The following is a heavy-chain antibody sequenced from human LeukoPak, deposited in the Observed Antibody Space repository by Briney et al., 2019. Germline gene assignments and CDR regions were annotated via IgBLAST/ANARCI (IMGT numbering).Heavy chain of an antibody. Sequence: GGSLRLSCAASGFTFSSYGMHWVRQAPGKGLEWVAVISYDGSNKYYADSVKGRFTISRDNSKNTLYLQMNSLRAEDTAVYYCAKDWEVVAATLNLFDYWGQGTLVTVSS. J-gene: IGHJ4*02. CDR3: AKDWEVVAATLNLFDY. V-gene: IGHV3-30*18. CDR1: GFTFSSYG. D-gene: IGHD2-15*01. CDR2: ISYDGSNK.